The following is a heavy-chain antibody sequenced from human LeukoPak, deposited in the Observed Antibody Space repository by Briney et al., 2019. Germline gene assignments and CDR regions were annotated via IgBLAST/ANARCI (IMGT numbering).Heavy chain of an antibody. Sequence: PGGSLRLSCAASGFTFSDYYMTWIRQAPGKGLEWVSYISNSGGTIYYTDSVKGRFTISRDNAKNSLYLQMNSLRAEDTAVYYRARRYSNSFDYWGQGTLVTVSS. D-gene: IGHD4-11*01. CDR2: ISNSGGTI. V-gene: IGHV3-11*01. CDR1: GFTFSDYY. CDR3: ARRYSNSFDY. J-gene: IGHJ4*02.